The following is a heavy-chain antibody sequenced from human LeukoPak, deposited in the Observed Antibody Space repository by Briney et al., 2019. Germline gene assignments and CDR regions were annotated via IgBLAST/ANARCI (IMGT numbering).Heavy chain of an antibody. V-gene: IGHV3-15*01. J-gene: IGHJ4*02. CDR1: EFTFSNAW. Sequence: GGSLRLSCAASEFTFSNAWVSWVRQAPGKGLEWVGRIKSKTDGGTTDYAAPVKGRFTISRDDSKNTLFLQMNSLETDDTAVYYCTTDSYYDSSVDYWGQGTLVTVSS. CDR2: IKSKTDGGTT. CDR3: TTDSYYDSSVDY. D-gene: IGHD3-22*01.